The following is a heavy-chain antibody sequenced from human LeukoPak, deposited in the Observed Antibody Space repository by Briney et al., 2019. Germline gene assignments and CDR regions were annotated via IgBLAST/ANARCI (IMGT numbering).Heavy chain of an antibody. Sequence: GGSLRPSCAASGFTFDDYGMNWVRQAPGKGLEWVSATSWDGTGTGCADSVKGRFTISRDNSKNFLYLQMDSLRVEDTAFYYFGEKIGPGAFIMWGKGTMVT. V-gene: IGHV3-20*04. CDR3: GEKIGPGAFIM. CDR2: TSWDGTGT. J-gene: IGHJ3*02. CDR1: GFTFDDYG. D-gene: IGHD1-26*01.